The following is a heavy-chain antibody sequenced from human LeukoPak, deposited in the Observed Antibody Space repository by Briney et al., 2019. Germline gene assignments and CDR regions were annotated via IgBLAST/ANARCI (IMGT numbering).Heavy chain of an antibody. CDR1: GFTFSSYA. V-gene: IGHV3-74*01. J-gene: IGHJ4*02. CDR2: INSDGSWT. D-gene: IGHD2/OR15-2a*01. Sequence: QAGGSLRLSCAASGFTFSSYAMHWVRQAPGKGLVWVSHINSDGSWTSYADSVKGRFTISKDNAKNTVYLQMNSLRAEDTAVYYCVSFYETYWGRGTLVTVSS. CDR3: VSFYETY.